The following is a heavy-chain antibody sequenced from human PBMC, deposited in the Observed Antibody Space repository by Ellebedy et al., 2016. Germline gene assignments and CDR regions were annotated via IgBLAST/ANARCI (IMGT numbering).Heavy chain of an antibody. D-gene: IGHD6-6*01. CDR1: GFTFSSYA. V-gene: IGHV3-23*01. Sequence: GGSLRLSXAASGFTFSSYAMSWVRQAPGKGLEWVSAISGSGGSTYYADSVKGRFTISRDNSKNTLYLQMNSLRAEDTAVYYCAKSEYSSSPRSPYMDVWGKGTTVTVSS. J-gene: IGHJ6*03. CDR2: ISGSGGST. CDR3: AKSEYSSSPRSPYMDV.